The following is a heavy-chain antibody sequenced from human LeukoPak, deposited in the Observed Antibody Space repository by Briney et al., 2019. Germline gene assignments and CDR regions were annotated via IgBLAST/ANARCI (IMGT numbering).Heavy chain of an antibody. V-gene: IGHV3-23*01. CDR1: GFTFSSYG. CDR2: ISGSGGST. Sequence: GGSLRLSCAASGFTFSSYGMSWVRQAPGKGLEWVSAISGSGGSTYYADSVKGRFTISRDNSKNTLYLQMNSLRAEDTAVYYCANVPPLGAYYYYYMDVWGKGTTVTISS. J-gene: IGHJ6*03. CDR3: ANVPPLGAYYYYYMDV. D-gene: IGHD3-16*01.